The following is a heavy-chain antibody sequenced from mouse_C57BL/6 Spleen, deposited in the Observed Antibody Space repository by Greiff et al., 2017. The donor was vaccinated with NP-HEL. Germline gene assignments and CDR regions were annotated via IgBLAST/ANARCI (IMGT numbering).Heavy chain of an antibody. CDR3: VRNYGSYFDV. Sequence: QVQLKESGPELVKPGASVKISCKASGYAFSSSWMNWVKQRPGKGLEWIGRIYPGDGDTNYNGKFKGKATLTADKSSSTAYMQLSSLTSEDSAVYFCVRNYGSYFDVWGTGTTVTVSS. D-gene: IGHD1-1*01. CDR1: GYAFSSSW. CDR2: IYPGDGDT. V-gene: IGHV1-82*01. J-gene: IGHJ1*03.